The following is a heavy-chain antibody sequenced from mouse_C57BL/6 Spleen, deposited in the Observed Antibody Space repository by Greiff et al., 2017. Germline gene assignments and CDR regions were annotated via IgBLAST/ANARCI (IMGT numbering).Heavy chain of an antibody. CDR2: IYPSDSYT. Sequence: QVQLQQPGAELVRPGTSVKLSCKASGYTFTSYWRHWVKQRPGQGLEWIGVIYPSDSYTNYNQKFKGKATLTVDTSSSTAYMQLSSLTSEDSAVYYCARVDSGGDYWGQGTTLTVSS. J-gene: IGHJ2*01. V-gene: IGHV1-59*01. CDR1: GYTFTSYW. CDR3: ARVDSGGDY. D-gene: IGHD1-1*02.